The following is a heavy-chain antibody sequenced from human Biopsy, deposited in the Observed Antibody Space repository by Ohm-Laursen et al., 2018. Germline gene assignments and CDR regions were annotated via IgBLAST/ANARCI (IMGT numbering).Heavy chain of an antibody. CDR2: IRPLNGDT. J-gene: IGHJ4*02. D-gene: IGHD3-16*02. V-gene: IGHV1-18*01. Sequence: SVKVSCKTSGYNFISYSINWVRQAPGQGLEWMGWIRPLNGDTKYGQKFQDRVTMTTDTSTSTVYVELTSLRSDDTAVYYCARGEVTFGELIVSLDSWGQGTLVTVSS. CDR1: GYNFISYS. CDR3: ARGEVTFGELIVSLDS.